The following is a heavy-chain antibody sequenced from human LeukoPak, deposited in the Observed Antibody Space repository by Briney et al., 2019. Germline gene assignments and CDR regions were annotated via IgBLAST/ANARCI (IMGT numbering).Heavy chain of an antibody. D-gene: IGHD6-13*01. J-gene: IGHJ4*02. CDR3: ASGGPYSRALTFDY. V-gene: IGHV1-69*05. Sequence: GASVKVSCKASGGTFSSYAISWVRQAPGQGLEWMGRIIPIFGTANYAQKFQGGVTITTDESTSTAYMELSSLRSEDTAVYYCASGGPYSRALTFDYWGQGTLVTVSS. CDR2: IIPIFGTA. CDR1: GGTFSSYA.